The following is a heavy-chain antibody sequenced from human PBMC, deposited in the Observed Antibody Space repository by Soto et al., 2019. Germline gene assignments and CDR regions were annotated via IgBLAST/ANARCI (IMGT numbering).Heavy chain of an antibody. Sequence: GGSLRLSCAASGFTFDDYAMRWFRQAPGKGREWVAGISWNSGSIGYADSVKGRFTISRDNAKNSLYLQMNSLRAEDTALYYCAKDIGPGATRGYYYYGMDVWGQGTTVTVSS. CDR3: AKDIGPGATRGYYYYGMDV. V-gene: IGHV3-9*01. CDR1: GFTFDDYA. CDR2: ISWNSGSI. D-gene: IGHD1-26*01. J-gene: IGHJ6*02.